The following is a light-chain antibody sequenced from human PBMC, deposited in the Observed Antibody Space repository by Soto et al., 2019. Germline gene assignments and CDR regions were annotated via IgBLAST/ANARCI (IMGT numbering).Light chain of an antibody. CDR3: QQFNNYPVT. Sequence: AIQLTQSPSSRSASVGDRVTITCRASQGISSALAWYQQKPGKAPKLLIYGASSLESEVPSRFSGSGSGTDFTLTISSLQPEDFATYYCQQFNNYPVTFGPGTKVDIK. V-gene: IGKV1D-13*01. CDR1: QGISSA. J-gene: IGKJ3*01. CDR2: GAS.